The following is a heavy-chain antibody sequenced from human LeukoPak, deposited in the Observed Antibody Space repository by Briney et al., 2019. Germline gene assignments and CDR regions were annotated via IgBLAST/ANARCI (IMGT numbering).Heavy chain of an antibody. CDR2: INHSGST. V-gene: IGHV4-34*01. CDR1: GSISTYY. Sequence: SETLSLTCSGGSISTYYWSWIRQPPGKGLEWIGEINHSGSTNYNPSLKSRVTISVDTSKNQFSLKLSSVTAADTAVYYCARGVLGEPLDYWGQGTLVTVSS. D-gene: IGHD1-14*01. CDR3: ARGVLGEPLDY. J-gene: IGHJ4*02.